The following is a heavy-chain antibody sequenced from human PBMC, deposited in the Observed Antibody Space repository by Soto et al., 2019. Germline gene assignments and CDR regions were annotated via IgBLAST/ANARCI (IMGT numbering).Heavy chain of an antibody. CDR3: AKPKTDIVGATSDAFDI. J-gene: IGHJ3*02. CDR1: GFTFSSYG. D-gene: IGHD1-26*01. V-gene: IGHV3-30*18. Sequence: GGSLRLSCAASGFTFSSYGMHWVRQAPGKGLEWVAVISYDGSNKYYADSVKGRFTISRDNSKNTLYLQMNSLRAEDTAVYYCAKPKTDIVGATSDAFDIWGQGTMVTVSS. CDR2: ISYDGSNK.